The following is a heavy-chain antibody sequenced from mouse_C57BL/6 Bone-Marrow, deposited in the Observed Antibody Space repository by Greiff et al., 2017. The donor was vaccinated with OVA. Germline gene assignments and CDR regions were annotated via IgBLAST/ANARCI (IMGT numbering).Heavy chain of an antibody. Sequence: VQLQQSGPVLVKPGASVKMSCKASGYTFTDYYMNWVKQSHGKSLEWIGVINPYNGGTSYNQKFKGKATLTVDKSSSTAYMELNSLTSEDSAVYYCARNITAVVATNAKDYWGQGTSVTVSS. D-gene: IGHD1-1*01. CDR2: INPYNGGT. V-gene: IGHV1-19*01. J-gene: IGHJ4*01. CDR3: ARNITAVVATNAKDY. CDR1: GYTFTDYY.